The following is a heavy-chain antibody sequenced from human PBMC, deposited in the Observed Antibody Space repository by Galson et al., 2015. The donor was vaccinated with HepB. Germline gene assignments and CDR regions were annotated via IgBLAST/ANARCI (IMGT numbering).Heavy chain of an antibody. J-gene: IGHJ4*02. CDR2: IKQDGSEK. Sequence: SLRLSCAASGLIFSNYWMSWVRQAPGKGLKWVANIKQDGSEKYYVDSVKGRFTISRDNAKNSLYLQMNSLRVEDTAVYYCARDFDYWGQGTLVTVSS. V-gene: IGHV3-7*01. CDR1: GLIFSNYW. CDR3: ARDFDY.